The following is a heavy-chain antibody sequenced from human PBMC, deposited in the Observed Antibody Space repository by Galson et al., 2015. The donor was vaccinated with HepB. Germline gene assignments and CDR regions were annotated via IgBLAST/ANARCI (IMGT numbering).Heavy chain of an antibody. D-gene: IGHD6-13*01. CDR3: ARETYSSSWYNWFDP. CDR1: GFTFSSYS. Sequence: SLRLSCAASGFTFSSYSMNWVRQAPGKGLEWVSSISSSSSYIYYADSVKGRFTISRDNAKNSLYLQMNSLRAEDTAVYYCARETYSSSWYNWFDPWGQGTLVTVSS. CDR2: ISSSSSYI. V-gene: IGHV3-21*01. J-gene: IGHJ5*02.